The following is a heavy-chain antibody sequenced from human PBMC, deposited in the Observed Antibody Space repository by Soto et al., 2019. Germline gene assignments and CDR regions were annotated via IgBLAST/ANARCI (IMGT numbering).Heavy chain of an antibody. V-gene: IGHV4-39*01. J-gene: IGHJ3*02. Sequence: SETLSLTCTVSGGSISSSSYYWGWIRQPPGKGLEWIGSIYYSGSTYYNPSLKSRVTISVDTSKNQFSLKLSSVTAADTAVYYCARHRITMVRGVITGAFDIWGQGTMVTVSS. D-gene: IGHD3-10*01. CDR3: ARHRITMVRGVITGAFDI. CDR2: IYYSGST. CDR1: GGSISSSSYY.